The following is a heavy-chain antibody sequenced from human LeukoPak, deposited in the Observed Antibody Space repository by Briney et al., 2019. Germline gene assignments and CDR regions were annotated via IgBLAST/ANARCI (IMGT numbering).Heavy chain of an antibody. Sequence: QPGGSLRLSCAASGFTFSSYSMNWVRQAPGKGLEWVSSISSSSSYIYYADSVKGRFTISRDSAKNSLYLQINSLRAEDTAVYSCARPPLNDYGDYFDYWGQGTLVTVSS. CDR2: ISSSSSYI. V-gene: IGHV3-21*01. CDR1: GFTFSSYS. J-gene: IGHJ4*02. CDR3: ARPPLNDYGDYFDY. D-gene: IGHD4-17*01.